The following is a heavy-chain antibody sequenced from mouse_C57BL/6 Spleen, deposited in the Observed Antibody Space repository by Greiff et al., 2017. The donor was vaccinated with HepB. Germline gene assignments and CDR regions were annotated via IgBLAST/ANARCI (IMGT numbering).Heavy chain of an antibody. J-gene: IGHJ2*01. CDR2: IDPSDSYT. CDR3: ARANTQIDY. Sequence: VQLQQPGAELVRPGTSVKLSCKASGYTFTSYWMHWVKQRPGQGLEWIGVIDPSDSYTNYNQKFKGKATLTVDTSSSTAYMQLSSLTSEDSAVYYCARANTQIDYWGQGTTLTVSS. D-gene: IGHD5-2*01. V-gene: IGHV1-59*01. CDR1: GYTFTSYW.